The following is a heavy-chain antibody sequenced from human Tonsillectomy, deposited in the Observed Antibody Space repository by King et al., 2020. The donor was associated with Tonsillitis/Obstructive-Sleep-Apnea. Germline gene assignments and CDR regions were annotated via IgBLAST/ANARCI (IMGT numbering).Heavy chain of an antibody. J-gene: IGHJ4*02. CDR3: ARRGGVYGDYGGGLDY. CDR2: IYYSGST. D-gene: IGHD4-17*01. Sequence: QLQESGPGLVKPSETLSLTCTVSGGSISSSSYYWGWIRQPPGKGLEWIGSIYYSGSTYYNPSLKSRVTISVDTSKNQFSLKLSSVTAADTAVYYCARRGGVYGDYGGGLDYWGQGTLVTVSS. V-gene: IGHV4-39*01. CDR1: GGSISSSSYY.